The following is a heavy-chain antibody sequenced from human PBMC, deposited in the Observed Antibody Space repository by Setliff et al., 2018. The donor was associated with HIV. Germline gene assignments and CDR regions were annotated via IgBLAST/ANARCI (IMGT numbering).Heavy chain of an antibody. Sequence: PGGSLRLSCSASGFPFSYYEMYWVRQAPGKGLEFVSAISGNGGSRYHADSVKGRFTISRDNSKNTLYLQMNSLRAEDTAVYYCAMSPYSSGLFDYWGQGTLVTVSS. CDR2: ISGNGGSR. J-gene: IGHJ4*02. D-gene: IGHD6-19*01. CDR3: AMSPYSSGLFDY. V-gene: IGHV3-64*04. CDR1: GFPFSYYE.